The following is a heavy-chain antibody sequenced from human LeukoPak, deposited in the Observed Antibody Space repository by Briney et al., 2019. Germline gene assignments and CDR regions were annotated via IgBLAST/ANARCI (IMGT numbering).Heavy chain of an antibody. CDR3: ARHSLPGWYGEFNWFDP. CDR2: IYYSGST. Sequence: GSLRLSCAASGFTFSSYEMNWVRQPPGKGLEWIGSIYYSGSTYYNPSLKSRVTISVDTSKNQFSLKLSSVTAADTAVYYCARHSLPGWYGEFNWFDPWGQGTLVTVSS. D-gene: IGHD3-10*01. CDR1: GFTFSSYE. J-gene: IGHJ5*02. V-gene: IGHV4-39*01.